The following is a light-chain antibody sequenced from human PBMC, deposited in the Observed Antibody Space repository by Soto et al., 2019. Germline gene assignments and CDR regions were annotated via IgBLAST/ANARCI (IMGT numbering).Light chain of an antibody. CDR3: QQYGSSPPVT. Sequence: EIVLTQSPGTLSLSPGERATLSCRASQSVSSSYLAWYQQKPGQAPRLLIYGASRRATGIPDRFSGSGSGTDLTLTISRLEPEDFAVYYCQQYGSSPPVTFGGGTKVEIK. J-gene: IGKJ4*01. V-gene: IGKV3-20*01. CDR2: GAS. CDR1: QSVSSSY.